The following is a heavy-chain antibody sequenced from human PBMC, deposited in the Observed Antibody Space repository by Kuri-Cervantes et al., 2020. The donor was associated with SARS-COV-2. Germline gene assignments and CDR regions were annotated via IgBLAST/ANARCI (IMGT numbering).Heavy chain of an antibody. CDR3: ARERREWVPDPGVDY. CDR1: GGSISSYY. J-gene: IGHJ4*02. V-gene: IGHV4-4*07. CDR2: IYTSGST. D-gene: IGHD3-3*01. Sequence: SETLSLTCTVSGGSISSYYWSWIRQPAGKGLEWIGRIYTSGSTNYNPSLRSRVTMSVDTSKNQFSLKLSSVTAADTAVYYCARERREWVPDPGVDYWGQGTLVTVSS.